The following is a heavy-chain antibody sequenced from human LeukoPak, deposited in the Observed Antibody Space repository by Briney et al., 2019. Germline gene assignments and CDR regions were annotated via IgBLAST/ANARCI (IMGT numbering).Heavy chain of an antibody. CDR1: GFTFDDYA. D-gene: IGHD3-3*01. CDR3: AKDGLFGVVTPYYYYYMDV. V-gene: IGHV3-43D*04. CDR2: ISWDGGST. J-gene: IGHJ6*03. Sequence: GGSLRRSCAASGFTFDDYAMHWVRQAPGKGLEWVSLISWDGGSTYYADSVKGRFTISRDNSKNSLYLQMNSLRAEDTALYYCAKDGLFGVVTPYYYYYMDVWGKGTTVTVSS.